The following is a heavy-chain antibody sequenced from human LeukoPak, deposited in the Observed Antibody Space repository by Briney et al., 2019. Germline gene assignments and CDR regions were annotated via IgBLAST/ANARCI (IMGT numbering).Heavy chain of an antibody. D-gene: IGHD3-10*01. J-gene: IGHJ4*02. CDR3: ARGAKVRGVSFDY. CDR2: LSTSGNS. Sequence: SETLSLTCSVSAVSISNYYWSWIRQPAGKGLEWIGRLSTSGNSDYNPSLKSRVTMSVDTSKNQFSLNLSSVTAADTAVYFCARGAKVRGVSFDYWGQGTLVTVSS. V-gene: IGHV4-4*07. CDR1: AVSISNYY.